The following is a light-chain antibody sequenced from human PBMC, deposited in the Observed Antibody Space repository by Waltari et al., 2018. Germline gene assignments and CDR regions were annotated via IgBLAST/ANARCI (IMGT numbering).Light chain of an antibody. CDR3: QQYNNWPPRYT. CDR1: QSVSSN. CDR2: GAS. V-gene: IGKV3-15*01. J-gene: IGKJ2*01. Sequence: QSPATLSVSPGERATLSCRASQSVSSNLAWYQQKPGQAPRLLIYGASTRATGIPARFSGSGSGTEFTLTISSLQSEDFAVYYCQQYNNWPPRYTFGQGTKLEIK.